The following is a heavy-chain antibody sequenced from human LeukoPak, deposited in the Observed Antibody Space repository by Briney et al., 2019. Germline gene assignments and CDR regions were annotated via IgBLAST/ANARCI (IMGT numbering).Heavy chain of an antibody. CDR2: NDYSGST. V-gene: IGHV4-59*11. J-gene: IGHJ6*03. D-gene: IGHD3-10*01. Sequence: PSETLSLTCIVSGIPISTHYWSWSRQPPGKGLEMIGYNDYSGSTNYNPSLKSRVTISVDTSKNQFSLKLNSVTAADTAVYYCARGATFRGTYYMDVWGKGTTVTVSS. CDR1: GIPISTHY. CDR3: ARGATFRGTYYMDV.